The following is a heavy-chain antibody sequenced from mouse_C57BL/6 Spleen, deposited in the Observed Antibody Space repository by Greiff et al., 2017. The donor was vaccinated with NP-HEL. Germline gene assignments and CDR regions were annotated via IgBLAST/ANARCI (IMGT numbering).Heavy chain of an antibody. CDR3: ARSKVSWFAY. CDR2: ISSGSSTI. J-gene: IGHJ3*01. CDR1: GFTFSDYG. Sequence: EVKLQESGGGLVKPGGSLKLSCAASGFTFSDYGMHWVRQAPEKGLEWVAYISSGSSTIYYADTVKGRFTISRDNAKNTLFLQMTSLRSEDTAMYYCARSKVSWFAYWGQGTLVTVSA. V-gene: IGHV5-17*01.